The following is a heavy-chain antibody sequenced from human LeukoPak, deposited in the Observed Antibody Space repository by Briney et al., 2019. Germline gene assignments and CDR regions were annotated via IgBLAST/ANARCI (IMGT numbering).Heavy chain of an antibody. J-gene: IGHJ4*02. CDR3: AKVLDIVVVVAATWIDY. V-gene: IGHV3-30*18. D-gene: IGHD2-15*01. CDR1: GFTFSSYG. CDR2: ISYDGSNK. Sequence: QTGGSLRLSCAASGFTFSSYGMHWVRQAPGKGLEWVAVISYDGSNKYYADSVKGRFTISRDNSKNTLYLQMNSLRAEDTAVYYCAKVLDIVVVVAATWIDYWGQGTLVTVSS.